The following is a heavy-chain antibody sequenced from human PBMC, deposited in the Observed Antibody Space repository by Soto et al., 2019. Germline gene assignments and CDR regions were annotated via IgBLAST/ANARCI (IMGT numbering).Heavy chain of an antibody. CDR3: ATGIFRYCSGDSCYSNLDY. J-gene: IGHJ4*02. CDR1: GFNFSSYG. CDR2: IWYDGSHQ. D-gene: IGHD2-15*01. Sequence: GGSLRLSCAASGFNFSSYGMHWVRQTPGKGLEWVAVIWYDGSHQYYGDSVKGRFTIYRDNSKNMVYLQMNSLRAEDTAMYYCATGIFRYCSGDSCYSNLDYWGQGTLVTVSS. V-gene: IGHV3-33*01.